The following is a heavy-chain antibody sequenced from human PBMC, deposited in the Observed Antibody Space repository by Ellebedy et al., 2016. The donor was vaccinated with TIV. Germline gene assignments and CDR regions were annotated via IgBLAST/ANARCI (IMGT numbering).Heavy chain of an antibody. CDR1: GGSISSYY. CDR2: IYSSGCT. V-gene: IGHV4-59*01. J-gene: IGHJ5*02. D-gene: IGHD6-19*01. CDR3: ARGSSIGWYLPPDWFDP. Sequence: MPSETLSLTCTVSGGSISSYYWSWIRQPPGKGLECIGYIYSSGCTNYHPSLKSRVTISLDTSKNQFSLMLTSVTAADTAVYYCARGSSIGWYLPPDWFDPWGQGTLVTVSS.